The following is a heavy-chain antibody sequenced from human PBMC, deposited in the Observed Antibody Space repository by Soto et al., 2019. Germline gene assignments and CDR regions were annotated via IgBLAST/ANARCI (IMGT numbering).Heavy chain of an antibody. CDR2: IYHSGST. D-gene: IGHD7-27*01. V-gene: IGHV4-30-2*01. CDR1: GGSISSGGYS. CDR3: ARAAGDGAFDI. Sequence: LSLTCAVSGGSISSGGYSWSWIRQPPGKGLEWIGYIYHSGSTYYNPSLKSRVTISVDRSKNQFSLKLSSVTAADTAVFYCARAAGDGAFDIWGQGTMVTVSS. J-gene: IGHJ3*02.